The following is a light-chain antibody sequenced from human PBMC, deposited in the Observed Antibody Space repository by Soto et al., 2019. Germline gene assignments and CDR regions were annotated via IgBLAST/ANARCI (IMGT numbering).Light chain of an antibody. J-gene: IGKJ5*01. CDR3: QQLTSYPRST. CDR1: QDIAIY. Sequence: DIQVTQSPSFLSASVGDRVTITCRASQDIAIYLAWYQQKPGKAPKLLIYAASTLQTGVPSRFSGSGSGTEFTLTISSLQPEDFATYHCQQLTSYPRSTFGQGTRLEIK. V-gene: IGKV1-9*01. CDR2: AAS.